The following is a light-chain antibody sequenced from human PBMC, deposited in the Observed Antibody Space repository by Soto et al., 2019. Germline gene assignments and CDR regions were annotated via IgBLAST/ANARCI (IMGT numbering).Light chain of an antibody. CDR2: DVS. Sequence: QSALIQPASVSGSTGQSITISCTGTSSDVGTYTYVSWYQQHPGQAPKLIIFDVSYRPSGVSDRFSGSKSGNTASLTISGLRPEDESDYYCSSYTTSSTVVFGGGTKLTVL. J-gene: IGLJ2*01. CDR1: SSDVGTYTY. V-gene: IGLV2-14*01. CDR3: SSYTTSSTVV.